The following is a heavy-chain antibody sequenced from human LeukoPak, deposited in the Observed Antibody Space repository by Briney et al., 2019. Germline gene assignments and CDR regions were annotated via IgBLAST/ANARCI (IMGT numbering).Heavy chain of an antibody. J-gene: IGHJ6*02. CDR3: AKKGESLDYYAMDV. Sequence: GGPLRLSCAASGFTFSRYAMSWVRQAPGKGLEWVSSINSGSGGRSYYAVSVEGRFTISRDNSKNTLYLQMNSLRGEDTALYYCAKKGESLDYYAMDVWGQGTTVTVSS. V-gene: IGHV3-23*01. CDR2: INSGSGGRS. D-gene: IGHD3-10*01. CDR1: GFTFSRYA.